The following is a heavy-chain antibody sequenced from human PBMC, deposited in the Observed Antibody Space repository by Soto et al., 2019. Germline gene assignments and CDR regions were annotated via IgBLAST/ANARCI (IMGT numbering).Heavy chain of an antibody. V-gene: IGHV4-30-4*01. CDR2: IYYSGTT. CDR3: VSRQQQVALVEY. D-gene: IGHD6-13*01. J-gene: IGHJ4*02. Sequence: SETLSHTCTSSGGSFSTCHYYWSWIRQSPGKGLEWIGHIYYSGTTYYNPSLKSRITISVDASKNQFSLNLSSVTAADTAIYYCVSRQQQVALVEYCGQGTLVTVSS. CDR1: GGSFSTCHYY.